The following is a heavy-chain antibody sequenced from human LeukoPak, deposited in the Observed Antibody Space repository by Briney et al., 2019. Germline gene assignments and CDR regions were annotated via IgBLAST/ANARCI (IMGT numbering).Heavy chain of an antibody. D-gene: IGHD3-16*01. CDR1: GSSFTSYW. V-gene: IGHV5-51*01. CDR3: ARLPLGPSGGFDY. CDR2: IYPGDSDT. J-gene: IGHJ4*02. Sequence: GESLKISCEGSGSSFTSYWIGWVRPMPGKGLEWMGIIYPGDSDTSYSPSFQGHVTISADKSSSTAYLQWSSLKASDTAMYYCARLPLGPSGGFDYWGQGTLVTVSS.